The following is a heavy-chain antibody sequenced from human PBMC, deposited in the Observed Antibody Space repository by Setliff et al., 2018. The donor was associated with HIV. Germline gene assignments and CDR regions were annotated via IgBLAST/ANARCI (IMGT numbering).Heavy chain of an antibody. CDR1: GGSISSSNW. CDR2: IYHSGST. CDR3: AREKNSSGYYFKGWGLGVFDF. D-gene: IGHD3-22*01. V-gene: IGHV4-4*02. Sequence: SETLSLTCAVSGGSISSSNWWSWVRQPPGKGLEWIGEIYHSGSTNHNPSLKSRVTISVDTSKNQFSLKLSSVTAADTAVYYCAREKNSSGYYFKGWGLGVFDFWGQGTLVTVSS. J-gene: IGHJ4*02.